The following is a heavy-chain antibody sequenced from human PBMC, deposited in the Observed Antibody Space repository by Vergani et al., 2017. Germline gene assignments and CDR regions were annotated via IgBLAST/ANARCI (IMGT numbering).Heavy chain of an antibody. D-gene: IGHD3-10*01. Sequence: QVQLVESGGGVVQPGRSLRLSCAASGFTFSSYGMHWVRQAPGKGLEWVAVISYDGSNKYYADSVKGRFTISRDNTKNTLYLKMNSLRAEDTAVYYCAKDTGSDYYYYYGMDVWGQGTTVTVSS. CDR2: ISYDGSNK. CDR3: AKDTGSDYYYYYGMDV. CDR1: GFTFSSYG. J-gene: IGHJ6*02. V-gene: IGHV3-30*18.